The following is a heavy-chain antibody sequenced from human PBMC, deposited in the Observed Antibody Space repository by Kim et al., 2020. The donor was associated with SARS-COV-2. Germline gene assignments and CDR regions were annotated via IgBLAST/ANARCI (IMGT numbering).Heavy chain of an antibody. Sequence: SVKVSCKASGGTFSSYAISWVRQAPGQGLEWMGGIIPIFGTANYAQKFQGRVTITADESTSTAYMELSSLRSEDTAVYYCARSPPPEYCTNGVCSNWFDPWGQGTLVTVSS. J-gene: IGHJ5*02. CDR2: IIPIFGTA. D-gene: IGHD2-8*01. CDR3: ARSPPPEYCTNGVCSNWFDP. V-gene: IGHV1-69*13. CDR1: GGTFSSYA.